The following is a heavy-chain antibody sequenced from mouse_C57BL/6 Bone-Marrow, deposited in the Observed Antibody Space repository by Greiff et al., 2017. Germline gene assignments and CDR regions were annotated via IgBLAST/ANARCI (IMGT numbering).Heavy chain of an antibody. Sequence: EVKLMESGGGLVQPKGSLKLSCAASGFSFNTYAMNWVRQAPGKGLEWVARIRSKSNNYATYYADSVKDRFTISRDDSESMLYLQMNNLKTEDTAMYYCVREGSSPPGSYDVWGTGTTVTVSS. CDR1: GFSFNTYA. V-gene: IGHV10-1*01. CDR3: VREGSSPPGSYDV. CDR2: IRSKSNNYAT. J-gene: IGHJ1*03. D-gene: IGHD1-1*01.